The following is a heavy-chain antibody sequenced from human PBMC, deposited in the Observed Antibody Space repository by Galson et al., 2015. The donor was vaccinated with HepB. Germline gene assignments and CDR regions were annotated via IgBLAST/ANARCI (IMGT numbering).Heavy chain of an antibody. CDR2: TWHDGSNS. D-gene: IGHD6-25*01. V-gene: IGHV3-33*08. J-gene: IGHJ4*02. Sequence: SLRLSCAASGFTFSRYGMHWVRQVPGKGLEWVALTWHDGSNSFYAASVKGRFTIARDNSQNTLYLYMTNLRAEDTALYYCAREAHIAAPASFDYWGQGTLVTVSS. CDR3: AREAHIAAPASFDY. CDR1: GFTFSRYG.